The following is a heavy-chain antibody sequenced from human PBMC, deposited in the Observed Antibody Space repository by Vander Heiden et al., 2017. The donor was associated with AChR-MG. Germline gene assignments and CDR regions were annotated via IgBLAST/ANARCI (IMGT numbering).Heavy chain of an antibody. Sequence: QVQLVESGGGVVQPGRSLRLSCAASGFTFSSYGMHWVRQAPGKGLEWVAVISYDGSNKYYADSVKGRFTISRDNSKNTLYLQMNSLRAEDTAVYYCVCSGDSSGYYFRVDYWGQGTLVTVSS. CDR3: VCSGDSSGYYFRVDY. CDR1: GFTFSSYG. J-gene: IGHJ4*02. CDR2: ISYDGSNK. V-gene: IGHV3-30*03. D-gene: IGHD3-22*01.